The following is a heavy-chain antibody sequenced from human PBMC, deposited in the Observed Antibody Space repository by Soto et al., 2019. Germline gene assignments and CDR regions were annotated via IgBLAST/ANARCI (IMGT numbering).Heavy chain of an antibody. CDR2: IYYSGST. V-gene: IGHV4-39*01. Sequence: SETLSLTCTVSGGSVSSGSFYWSWIRQPPGKGLEWIGNIYYSGSTYYNPSLKSRVTISVDTSKNQFSLKLSSVTAADTAVYYCARGYSSGWYPFDYWGQGTLVTVSS. D-gene: IGHD6-19*01. J-gene: IGHJ4*02. CDR3: ARGYSSGWYPFDY. CDR1: GGSVSSGSFY.